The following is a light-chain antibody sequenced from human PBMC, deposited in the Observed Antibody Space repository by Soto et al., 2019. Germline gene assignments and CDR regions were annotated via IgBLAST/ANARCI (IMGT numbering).Light chain of an antibody. CDR2: TAS. Sequence: DIQLTQSPSSLSASVGDRVALACRASQSINTNLNWYQQKPGSPPKLLIHTASTLQSGVPSRFSGSGSGTDFTLTITTLQTEDFATYYCQQSYTTPLTFGTGTRMEIK. J-gene: IGKJ5*01. CDR1: QSINTN. CDR3: QQSYTTPLT. V-gene: IGKV1-39*01.